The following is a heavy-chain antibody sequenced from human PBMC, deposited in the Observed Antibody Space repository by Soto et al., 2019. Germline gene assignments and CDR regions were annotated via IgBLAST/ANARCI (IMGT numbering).Heavy chain of an antibody. Sequence: SETLSLTCTVSGGSISSHYWSWIRQPPGKGLECIGYISYSGSTSYNPSLKSRVTISLDTSKNQFSLNLSSVTAADTAVYYCARSYFDFWSGSYYYYMDAWGKGTTVTVSS. CDR2: ISYSGST. J-gene: IGHJ6*03. V-gene: IGHV4-59*08. CDR1: GGSISSHY. CDR3: ARSYFDFWSGSYYYYMDA. D-gene: IGHD3-3*01.